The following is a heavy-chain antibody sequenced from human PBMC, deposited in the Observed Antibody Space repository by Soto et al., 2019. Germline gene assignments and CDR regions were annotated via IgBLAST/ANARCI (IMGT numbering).Heavy chain of an antibody. Sequence: GESLKISCKGSGYRFTNYWIGWVRQMPGKGLEWMGIFYPGDSDNRYSPSFQGQLTMSADTSPSTAYLQWNSMKASDTAMYYWARVGLEQSAQYGMDVWGQGTTVTVSS. CDR1: GYRFTNYW. J-gene: IGHJ6*02. CDR3: ARVGLEQSAQYGMDV. V-gene: IGHV5-51*01. CDR2: FYPGDSDN. D-gene: IGHD1-1*01.